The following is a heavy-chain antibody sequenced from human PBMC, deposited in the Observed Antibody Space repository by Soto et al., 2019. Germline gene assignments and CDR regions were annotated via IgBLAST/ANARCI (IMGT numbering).Heavy chain of an antibody. D-gene: IGHD3-9*01. CDR2: INHSGST. CDR3: ARGLIRTRRRLGYFDL. J-gene: IGHJ2*01. V-gene: IGHV4-34*01. CDR1: GGSFSGYY. Sequence: QVQLQQWGAGLLKPSETLSLTCAVYGGSFSGYYWSWIRQPPGKGLEWIGEINHSGSTNYNPSLKSRVTISVDTSKNQFSLKLSSVTAADTAVYYCARGLIRTRRRLGYFDLWGRGTLVTVSS.